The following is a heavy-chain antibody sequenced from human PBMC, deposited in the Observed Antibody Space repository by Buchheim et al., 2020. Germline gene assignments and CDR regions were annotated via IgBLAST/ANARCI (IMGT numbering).Heavy chain of an antibody. CDR1: GFTFSSYG. Sequence: QVQLVESGGGVVQPGRSLRLSCAASGFTFSSYGMHWVRQAPGKGLEWVAVIWYDGSNKYYADSVKGRFTISRDNSKNTLYLQMNSLRAEDTAVYYCARGKPYYDILTGYSASPCDYWGQGTL. CDR2: IWYDGSNK. D-gene: IGHD3-9*01. V-gene: IGHV3-33*01. CDR3: ARGKPYYDILTGYSASPCDY. J-gene: IGHJ4*02.